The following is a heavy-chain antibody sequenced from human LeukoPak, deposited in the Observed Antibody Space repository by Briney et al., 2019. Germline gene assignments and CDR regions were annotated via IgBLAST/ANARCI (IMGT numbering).Heavy chain of an antibody. Sequence: GGSLRLSCSASGFTFRSYWMHWVRQGPGEGPVWVSYITTDGSNTEYADSVKGRFTISRDNSKNTLYLQMNSLRAEDTAVYYCAKGPVLGDYWGQGTLVTVSS. V-gene: IGHV3-74*03. CDR2: ITTDGSNT. J-gene: IGHJ4*02. CDR1: GFTFRSYW. CDR3: AKGPVLGDY.